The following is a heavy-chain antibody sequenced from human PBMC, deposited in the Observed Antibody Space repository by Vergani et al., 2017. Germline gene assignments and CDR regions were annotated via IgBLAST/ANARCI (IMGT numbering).Heavy chain of an antibody. CDR1: GYTFTSYG. D-gene: IGHD6-13*01. CDR2: ISAYNGNP. J-gene: IGHJ1*01. CDR3: ARGIAAADPAEYFQH. V-gene: IGHV1-18*01. Sequence: QVQLVQSGAEVKKPGASVKVSCKASGYTFTSYGISWVRQAPGQGLEWMGWISAYNGNPNYAQKLQGRVTMTTDTSTSTAYMELRRLRSDDTAVYYCARGIAAADPAEYFQHWGQGTLVTVSS.